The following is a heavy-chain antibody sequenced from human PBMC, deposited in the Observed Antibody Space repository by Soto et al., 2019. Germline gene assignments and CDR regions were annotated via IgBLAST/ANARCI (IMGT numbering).Heavy chain of an antibody. CDR3: ARQPNLRYFDWLFDY. J-gene: IGHJ4*02. V-gene: IGHV4-39*01. CDR2: IYYSGST. D-gene: IGHD3-9*01. Sequence: QLQLQESGPGLVKPSETLSLTCTVSGGSISSSSYYWGWIRQPPGKGLEWIGSIYYSGSTYYNPSLKGRVTISVDTSKNQFSLKLSSVTAADTAVYYCARQPNLRYFDWLFDYWGQGTLVTVSS. CDR1: GGSISSSSYY.